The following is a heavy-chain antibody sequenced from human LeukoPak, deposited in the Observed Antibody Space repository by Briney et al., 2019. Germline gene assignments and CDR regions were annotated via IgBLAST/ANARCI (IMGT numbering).Heavy chain of an antibody. CDR1: GYTFTGYY. CDR2: INPNSGGT. J-gene: IGHJ4*02. V-gene: IGHV1-2*06. CDR3: ARLRLGAGGYFDY. Sequence: ASVEVSCKASGYTFTGYYMHWVRQAPGQGLEWMGRINPNSGGTNYAQKFQGRVTMTRDTSISTAYMELSRLRSDDTAVYYCARLRLGAGGYFDYWGQGTLVTVSS. D-gene: IGHD3-16*01.